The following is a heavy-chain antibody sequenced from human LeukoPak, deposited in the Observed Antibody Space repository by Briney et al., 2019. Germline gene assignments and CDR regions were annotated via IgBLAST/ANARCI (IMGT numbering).Heavy chain of an antibody. V-gene: IGHV3-9*03. CDR3: AKETSSGWNPDAFDN. D-gene: IGHD6-19*01. CDR1: GFTFDDYA. CDR2: ISWNSGSI. Sequence: GRSLRLSCAASGFTFDDYAMHWVRQAPGKGLEWVSGISWNSGSIGYADSVKGRFTISRDNAKNSLYLQMNSLRAEDMALYYCAKETSSGWNPDAFDNWGQGTMVTVSS. J-gene: IGHJ3*02.